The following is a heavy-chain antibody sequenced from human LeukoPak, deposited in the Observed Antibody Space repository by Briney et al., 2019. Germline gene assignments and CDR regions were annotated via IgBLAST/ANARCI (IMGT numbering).Heavy chain of an antibody. CDR2: ISSNGGST. CDR1: GFTFSSYA. V-gene: IGHV3-64*01. J-gene: IGHJ4*02. CDR3: AIFGVPGIYSSGWYVDY. D-gene: IGHD6-19*01. Sequence: HSGGSLRLSCAASGFTFSSYAMHWVRQAPGKGLEYVSAISSNGGSTYYANSVKGRFTISRDNSKNTLYLQMNSLRAEDTAVYYCAIFGVPGIYSSGWYVDYWGQGTLVTVSS.